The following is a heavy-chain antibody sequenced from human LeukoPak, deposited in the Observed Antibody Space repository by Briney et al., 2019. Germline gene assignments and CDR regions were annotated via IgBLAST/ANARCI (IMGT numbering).Heavy chain of an antibody. Sequence: PSETLSLTCTVSGGSISSFYWSWIRQPPGKGLEWIGFIYGSGTTNYNPSLRSRVTVSVGTSKNQFSLKLTSVTAADTAVYYCARSRYSSGSYYFDYWGQGTLVTVSS. D-gene: IGHD6-19*01. J-gene: IGHJ4*02. V-gene: IGHV4-59*08. CDR3: ARSRYSSGSYYFDY. CDR1: GGSISSFY. CDR2: IYGSGTT.